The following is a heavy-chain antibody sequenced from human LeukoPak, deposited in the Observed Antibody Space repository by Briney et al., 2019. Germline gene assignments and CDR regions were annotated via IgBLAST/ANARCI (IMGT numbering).Heavy chain of an antibody. CDR3: ARGAKLTRWFDP. Sequence: SSETLSLTCTVSGGSISSYYWSWIRQPPGQGLEWIGYIYYSGSTNYNPSLKSRVTISVDTSKNQFSLKLSSVTAADTAVYYCARGAKLTRWFDPWGQGTLVTVSS. J-gene: IGHJ5*02. CDR1: GGSISSYY. CDR2: IYYSGST. D-gene: IGHD1-14*01. V-gene: IGHV4-59*12.